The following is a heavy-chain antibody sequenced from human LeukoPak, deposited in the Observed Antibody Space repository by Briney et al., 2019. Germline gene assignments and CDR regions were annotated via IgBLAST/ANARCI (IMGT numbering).Heavy chain of an antibody. CDR2: IWYDGSNK. D-gene: IGHD2-21*02. CDR1: GFTFSSYG. J-gene: IGHJ4*02. V-gene: IGHV3-33*06. Sequence: GGSLRLSCAAYGFTFSSYGMHWVRQAPGKGLEWVAVIWYDGSNKYYADSVKGRFTISRDNSKNTLYLQMNSLRAEDTAVYYCAKDGCGGDCYPYYFDYWGQGTLVTVSS. CDR3: AKDGCGGDCYPYYFDY.